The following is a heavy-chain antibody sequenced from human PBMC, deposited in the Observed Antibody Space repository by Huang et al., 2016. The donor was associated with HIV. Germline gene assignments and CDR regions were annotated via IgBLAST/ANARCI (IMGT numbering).Heavy chain of an antibody. V-gene: IGHV3-74*01. Sequence: EVQLVESGGGLVQPGGTLRLSCADSGFSISSYWMHWVRQAPGKGLVWVSRINSDGSSTSYADAVKGRFTISRDNAKNTLYLQMNSLRAEDTAVYYCARDPRIQSWLNFFDYWGQGTLVSVSS. D-gene: IGHD3-22*01. J-gene: IGHJ4*02. CDR2: INSDGSST. CDR1: GFSISSYW. CDR3: ARDPRIQSWLNFFDY.